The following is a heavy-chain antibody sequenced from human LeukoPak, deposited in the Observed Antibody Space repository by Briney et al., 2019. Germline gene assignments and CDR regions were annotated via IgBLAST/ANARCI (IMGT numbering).Heavy chain of an antibody. J-gene: IGHJ6*02. CDR3: ARQVEMALDYYYYGMDV. CDR1: GGSISSYY. V-gene: IGHV4-59*08. D-gene: IGHD5-24*01. Sequence: SETQSLTCTVSGGSISSYYWSWIRQPPGKGLEWIGYIYYSGSTNYNPSLKSRVTISVDTSKNQFSLKLSSVTAADTAVYYCARQVEMALDYYYYGMDVWGQGTTVTVSS. CDR2: IYYSGST.